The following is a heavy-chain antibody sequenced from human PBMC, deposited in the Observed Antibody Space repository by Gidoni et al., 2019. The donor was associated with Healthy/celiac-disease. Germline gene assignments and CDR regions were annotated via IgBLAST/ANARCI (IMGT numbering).Heavy chain of an antibody. J-gene: IGHJ6*02. D-gene: IGHD2-8*01. CDR2: ISGSGGST. CDR1: GFTFSRYA. V-gene: IGHV3-23*01. CDR3: AKSERWNCTNGVCPPPYYYGMDV. Sequence: EVQLLESGGGLVQPGGSLRLSCAASGFTFSRYARSWVRQAPGKGLEWVSAISGSGGSTYYADSVKGRFTISRDNSKNTLYLQMNSLRAEDTAVYYCAKSERWNCTNGVCPPPYYYGMDVWGQGTTVTVSS.